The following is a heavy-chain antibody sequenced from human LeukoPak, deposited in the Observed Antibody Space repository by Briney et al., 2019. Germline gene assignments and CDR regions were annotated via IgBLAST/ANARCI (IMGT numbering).Heavy chain of an antibody. V-gene: IGHV3-30*02. D-gene: IGHD1-26*01. CDR1: GFTFSSYG. CDR3: AKSLGSYYPFDY. Sequence: PGGSLRPSCAASGFTFSSYGMHWVRQAPGKGLEWVAFIRYDGSNKYYADSVKGRFTISRDNSKNTLYLQMNSLRAEDTAVYYCAKSLGSYYPFDYWGQGTLVTVSS. CDR2: IRYDGSNK. J-gene: IGHJ4*02.